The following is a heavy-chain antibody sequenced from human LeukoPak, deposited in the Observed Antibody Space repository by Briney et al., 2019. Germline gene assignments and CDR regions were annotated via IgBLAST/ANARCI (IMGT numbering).Heavy chain of an antibody. CDR3: ARAPRYCSSTSCYSFDY. D-gene: IGHD2-2*01. J-gene: IGHJ4*02. Sequence: GRSLRLSCAASGFTFSSHAMHWVRQAPGKGLEWVAVISYDGSNKYYADSVKGRFTISRDNSKNTLYLQMNSLRAEDTAVYYCARAPRYCSSTSCYSFDYWGQGTLVTVSS. CDR2: ISYDGSNK. V-gene: IGHV3-30*04. CDR1: GFTFSSHA.